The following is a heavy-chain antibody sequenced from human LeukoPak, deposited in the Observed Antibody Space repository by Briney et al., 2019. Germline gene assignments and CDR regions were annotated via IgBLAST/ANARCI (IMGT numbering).Heavy chain of an antibody. CDR1: GFTFSSYA. CDR3: AKDRANYYGSGSYLYDY. CDR2: ISGSGGST. Sequence: GGSLRLSCAASGFTFSSYAMSWVRQAPGKGLEWVSAISGSGGSTYYADSVKGRFTISRDNSKNTLYLQMNSLRAEDTAVYYCAKDRANYYGSGSYLYDYWGQGTLVIVSS. V-gene: IGHV3-23*01. D-gene: IGHD3-10*01. J-gene: IGHJ4*02.